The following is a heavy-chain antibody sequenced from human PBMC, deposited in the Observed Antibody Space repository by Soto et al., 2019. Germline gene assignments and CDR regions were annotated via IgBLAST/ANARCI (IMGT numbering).Heavy chain of an antibody. Sequence: PGGSLRLSCAASGFTFSRYSMNWVRQAPGKGLEWISYINDDSDSIFYADSVKGRFTISRDSSRNTLYLQMNSLRDEDTAVYYWASGPGPTNYYDILTGPQGVFDYWGQGTLVTVSS. CDR1: GFTFSRYS. CDR3: ASGPGPTNYYDILTGPQGVFDY. D-gene: IGHD3-9*01. J-gene: IGHJ4*02. V-gene: IGHV3-48*02. CDR2: INDDSDSI.